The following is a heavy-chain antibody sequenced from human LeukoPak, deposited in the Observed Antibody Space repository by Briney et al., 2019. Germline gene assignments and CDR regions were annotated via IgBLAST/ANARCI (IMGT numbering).Heavy chain of an antibody. CDR2: ISYDGSNK. D-gene: IGHD3-16*02. CDR3: AKDMGLRLGELSFLPSPFDY. V-gene: IGHV3-30*18. J-gene: IGHJ4*02. Sequence: QPGRSLRLSCAASGFTFSSYGMHWVRQAPGKGLEWVAVISYDGSNKYYADSVKGRFTISRDNSKNTLYLQMNSLRAEDTAVYYCAKDMGLRLGELSFLPSPFDYWGQGTLVTVSS. CDR1: GFTFSSYG.